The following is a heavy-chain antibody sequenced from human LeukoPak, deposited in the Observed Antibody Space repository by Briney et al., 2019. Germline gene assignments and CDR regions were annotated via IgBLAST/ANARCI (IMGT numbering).Heavy chain of an antibody. CDR1: GGSFSGYY. D-gene: IGHD2-15*01. Sequence: SETLSLTCAVYGGSFSGYYWSWIRQPPGKGLEWIGEINHSGSTNYNPSLKSRVTISVDTSKNQFSLKLSSVTAADTAVYYCARVRLWGRYCSGGSCHHFDYWGQGTLVTVSS. J-gene: IGHJ4*02. CDR3: ARVRLWGRYCSGGSCHHFDY. CDR2: INHSGST. V-gene: IGHV4-34*01.